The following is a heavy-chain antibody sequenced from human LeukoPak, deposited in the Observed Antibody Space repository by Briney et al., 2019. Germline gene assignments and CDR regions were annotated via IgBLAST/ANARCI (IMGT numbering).Heavy chain of an antibody. J-gene: IGHJ5*02. CDR1: GGTFSSYA. CDR2: IIPIFGIA. V-gene: IGHV1-69*04. D-gene: IGHD3-22*01. Sequence: ASVKVSCKASGGTFSSYAISWVRQAPGQGLEWMGRIIPIFGIANYAQKFQGRVTITADKSTSTAYMELSSLRSEDTAVYYCARGDDSSAPDWFDPWGQGTLVTASS. CDR3: ARGDDSSAPDWFDP.